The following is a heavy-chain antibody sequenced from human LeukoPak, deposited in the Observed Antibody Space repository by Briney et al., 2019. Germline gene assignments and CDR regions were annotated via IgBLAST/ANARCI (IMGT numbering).Heavy chain of an antibody. J-gene: IGHJ4*02. CDR3: ARLFILNSEGLYYFDY. CDR2: IYPGDSDT. CDR1: GYSFTSYW. V-gene: IGHV5-51*01. D-gene: IGHD4-23*01. Sequence: GESLKISCKGSGYSFTSYWLGWVRPMPGKGLESMGLIYPGDSDTRYSPSFQGQVTISAHKSISTAYLQWSSLKASDTAIYYCARLFILNSEGLYYFDYWGQGTLVTVSS.